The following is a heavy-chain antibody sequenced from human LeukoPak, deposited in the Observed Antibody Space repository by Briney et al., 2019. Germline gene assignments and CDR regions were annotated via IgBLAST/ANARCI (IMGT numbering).Heavy chain of an antibody. Sequence: PGRSLRLSCAASGFTFDDYAMHWVRQAPGNGLEWVSGISWNSGSIGYADSVKGRFTISRDNAKNSLYLQMNSLRAEDTALYYCAKGRSSITGTTLDYWGQGTLVTVSS. CDR2: ISWNSGSI. CDR3: AKGRSSITGTTLDY. J-gene: IGHJ4*02. V-gene: IGHV3-9*01. CDR1: GFTFDDYA. D-gene: IGHD1-7*01.